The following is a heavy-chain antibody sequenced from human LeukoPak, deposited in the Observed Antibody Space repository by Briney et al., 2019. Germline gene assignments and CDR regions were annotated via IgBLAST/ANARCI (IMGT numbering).Heavy chain of an antibody. Sequence: GGSLRLSCAASGFTFSNYWVHWVRQAPGKGLVWVSRINRDGSTTKYADSVKGRFTVSGDNAKNTLNLQMNSLRAEDTAVYYCARDKKSGESSEIDYWGQGTLVTVSS. V-gene: IGHV3-74*03. D-gene: IGHD3-10*01. CDR2: INRDGSTT. J-gene: IGHJ4*02. CDR3: ARDKKSGESSEIDY. CDR1: GFTFSNYW.